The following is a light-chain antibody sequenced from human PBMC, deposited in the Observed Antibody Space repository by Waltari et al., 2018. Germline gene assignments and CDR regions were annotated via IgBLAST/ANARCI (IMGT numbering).Light chain of an antibody. J-gene: IGLJ3*02. CDR2: RND. Sequence: QSALTQAPSASGTPGQTVTISCSGGSSKIGGNTVDWHQQLPGMAPTLLIYRNDQRPTDVPDRFSGSKSGTSASLAISGLRSEDEASYHCAAWDDSLNGWVFGGGTKLTVL. CDR3: AAWDDSLNGWV. CDR1: SSKIGGNT. V-gene: IGLV1-44*01.